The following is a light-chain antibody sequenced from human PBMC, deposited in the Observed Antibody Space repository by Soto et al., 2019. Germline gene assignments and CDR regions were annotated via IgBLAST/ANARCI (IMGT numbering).Light chain of an antibody. V-gene: IGKV3D-15*01. J-gene: IGKJ5*01. CDR1: QSVSNN. CDR3: HLYNERPSNT. Sequence: EIVMTQSPATLSVSPGERAILSCRASQSVSNNLAWYQQRPGQAPRLLIYGASTRATGIPARFSGSGSGTEFSLTITGLQSEDFAVYYCHLYNERPSNTFGQGTRLDI. CDR2: GAS.